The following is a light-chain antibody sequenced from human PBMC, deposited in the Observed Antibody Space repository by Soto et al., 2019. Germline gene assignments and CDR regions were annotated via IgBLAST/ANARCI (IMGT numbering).Light chain of an antibody. J-gene: IGLJ1*01. CDR1: NIGDKR. V-gene: IGLV3-21*04. CDR3: QVWDIMTDNYV. Sequence: SYELTQPPSVSVAPEKTTTITCGGNNIGDKRVHWYRQKSGQAPVLLISYDSDRPSGIPERFSGSNSGNTATLTISRVEAGDEADYYCQVWDIMTDNYVFGGGTKATVL. CDR2: YDS.